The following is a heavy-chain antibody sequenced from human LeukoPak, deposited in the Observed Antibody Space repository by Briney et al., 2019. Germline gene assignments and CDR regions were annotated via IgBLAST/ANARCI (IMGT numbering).Heavy chain of an antibody. J-gene: IGHJ4*02. CDR1: GASISGYY. D-gene: IGHD6-6*01. CDR2: IHYSGST. CDR3: ARGGIIAARHFDY. V-gene: IGHV4-59*01. Sequence: SETLSLTCTVSGASISGYYWSWIRQPPGKGLEWIGFIHYSGSTNYNPSLKSRVTISVETSKNQFSLKLNSVTAADTAVYYCARGGIIAARHFDYWGQGTLVTVSS.